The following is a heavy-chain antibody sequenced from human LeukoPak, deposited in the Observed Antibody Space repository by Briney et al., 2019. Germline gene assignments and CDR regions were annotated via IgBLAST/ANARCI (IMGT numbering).Heavy chain of an antibody. CDR3: AKSIFGVEPRGYFDS. CDR2: INWNGGST. CDR1: GFNFGDYG. D-gene: IGHD3-3*02. Sequence: PGGSLRLSCAASGFNFGDYGMSWVRQAPGKGLEWVSGINWNGGSTGYADSVKGRFTISRDNSKNTLYLQINSLRAEDTAVYYCAKSIFGVEPRGYFDSWGLGTLVTVSS. J-gene: IGHJ4*02. V-gene: IGHV3-20*04.